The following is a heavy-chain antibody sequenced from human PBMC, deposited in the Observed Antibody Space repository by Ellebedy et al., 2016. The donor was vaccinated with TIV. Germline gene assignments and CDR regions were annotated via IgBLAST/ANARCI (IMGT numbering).Heavy chain of an antibody. J-gene: IGHJ4*02. CDR2: ISGDGSST. Sequence: GGSLRLSCAASGFTFGSFAMHWVRQAPGKGLEWLSVISGDGSSTYHADSVKGQFTITRDNFKNTLYLQLNRLRTEDTAVYYCAKGSSSGFDYDRVGSDDWGQGTLVTVSS. V-gene: IGHV3-23*01. D-gene: IGHD4/OR15-4a*01. CDR1: GFTFGSFA. CDR3: AKGSSSGFDYDRVGSDD.